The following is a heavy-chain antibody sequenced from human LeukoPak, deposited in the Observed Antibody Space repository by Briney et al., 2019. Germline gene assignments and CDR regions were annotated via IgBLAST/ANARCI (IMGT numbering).Heavy chain of an antibody. D-gene: IGHD3-22*01. CDR3: AREGPYDSSDYLRAFDI. Sequence: SQTLSLTXTVSGGSISSGDYYWNWIRQPPGKGLEWIGYIYYSGRTYYNPSLKSRFTISVDTSKNQFSLKLSSVNAADTAVYYCAREGPYDSSDYLRAFDIWGQGTMVTVSS. J-gene: IGHJ3*02. CDR2: IYYSGRT. CDR1: GGSISSGDYY. V-gene: IGHV4-30-4*08.